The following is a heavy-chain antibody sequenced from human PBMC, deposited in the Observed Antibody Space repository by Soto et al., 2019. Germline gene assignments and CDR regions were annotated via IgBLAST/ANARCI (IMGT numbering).Heavy chain of an antibody. CDR2: INPNSGGT. Sequence: ASVKVSCKASGYTFTGYYMHWVRQAPGQGLEWMGWINPNSGGTNYAQKFQGWVTMTRDTSISTAYMELSRLRSDDTAVYYCARDPVLQNYYYGMDAWGQGTTVTVS. V-gene: IGHV1-2*04. J-gene: IGHJ6*02. CDR1: GYTFTGYY. D-gene: IGHD3-10*01. CDR3: ARDPVLQNYYYGMDA.